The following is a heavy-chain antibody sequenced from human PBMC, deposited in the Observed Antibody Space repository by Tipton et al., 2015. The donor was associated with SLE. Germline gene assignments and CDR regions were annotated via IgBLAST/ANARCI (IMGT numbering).Heavy chain of an antibody. CDR3: ARGWYSRNWEWWFDP. CDR1: GGSIRSQY. Sequence: TLSLTCTVSGGSIRSQYWSWIRQPPGKGLEWIGYMYHSGSTKYNPSLKSRVTISLDTSKNQVSLKLTSVTAADTAVYYCARGWYSRNWEWWFDPWGQGTLVTVSS. CDR2: MYHSGST. D-gene: IGHD6-13*01. J-gene: IGHJ5*02. V-gene: IGHV4-59*11.